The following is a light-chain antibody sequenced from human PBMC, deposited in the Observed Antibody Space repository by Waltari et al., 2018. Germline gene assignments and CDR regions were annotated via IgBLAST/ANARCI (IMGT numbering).Light chain of an antibody. J-gene: IGKJ4*01. CDR1: QSISGY. Sequence: DIQMTQSPSYLSASVGDSVTITCRASQSISGYLNWYQQKPGKAPKVLIYATSSLQSGVPSRCSGSGSGTDFTLTITSLQPEDFATYYCQQSYRTPPLTFGGGTKVEIK. V-gene: IGKV1-39*01. CDR2: ATS. CDR3: QQSYRTPPLT.